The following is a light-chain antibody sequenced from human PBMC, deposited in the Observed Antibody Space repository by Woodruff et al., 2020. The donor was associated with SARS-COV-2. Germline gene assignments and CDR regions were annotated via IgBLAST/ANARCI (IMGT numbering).Light chain of an antibody. CDR3: QTWGTGPWV. CDR1: SGHSIYA. V-gene: IGLV4-69*01. Sequence: KLTCTLSSGHSIYAIAWHQQQPEKGPRYLMKLNSDGSHSKGDGIPDRFSGSSSGAERYLTISSLQSEDEADYYCQTWGTGPWVFGGGTKLT. CDR2: LNSDGSH. J-gene: IGLJ3*02.